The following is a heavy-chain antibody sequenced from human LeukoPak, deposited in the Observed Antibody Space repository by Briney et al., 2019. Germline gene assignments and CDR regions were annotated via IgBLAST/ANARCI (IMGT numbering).Heavy chain of an antibody. CDR2: INPNSGGT. Sequence: ASVKVSCKASGYTFTDYYMHWVRQAPGQGLEWMGWINPNSGGTKFAQKFQGRVALTRDTSISTAYMELSRLNSDDTAMYYCARVGGLYWGQGSLVTVSS. J-gene: IGHJ4*02. CDR3: ARVGGLY. CDR1: GYTFTDYY. V-gene: IGHV1-2*02.